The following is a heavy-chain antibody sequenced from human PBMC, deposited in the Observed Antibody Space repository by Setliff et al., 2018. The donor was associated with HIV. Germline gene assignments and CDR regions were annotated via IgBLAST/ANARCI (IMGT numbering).Heavy chain of an antibody. V-gene: IGHV4-4*09. D-gene: IGHD3-22*01. CDR3: ARGLSFYDPGGFDY. J-gene: IGHJ4*02. Sequence: SETLSLTCTVSGGSISSYYWSWIRQPPGKGLEWIGYIYTSGSTNYSPSLKSRVTISVDTSKNQFSLKLSSVTAADTAVYYCARGLSFYDPGGFDYWGQGTRVTVSS. CDR2: IYTSGST. CDR1: GGSISSYY.